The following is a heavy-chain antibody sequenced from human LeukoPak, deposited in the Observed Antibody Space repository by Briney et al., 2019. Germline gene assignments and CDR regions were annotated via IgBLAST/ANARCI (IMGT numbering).Heavy chain of an antibody. V-gene: IGHV3-30*02. D-gene: IGHD3-22*01. CDR2: IRYDGNIK. CDR3: AKGRYYDNTGSPIDN. CDR1: GFTFSSYD. J-gene: IGHJ4*02. Sequence: PGGSLRLSCAASGFTFSSYDMHWVRQAPGKGLEWVAFIRYDGNIKDFADSVKGRFTISRDTSKNTLYLQMNSLRAEDTAIYYCAKGRYYDNTGSPIDNWGQGTLVTVSS.